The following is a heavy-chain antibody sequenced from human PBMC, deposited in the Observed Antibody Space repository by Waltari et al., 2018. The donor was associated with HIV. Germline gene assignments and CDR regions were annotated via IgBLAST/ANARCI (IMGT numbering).Heavy chain of an antibody. J-gene: IGHJ4*02. Sequence: QVRLVDSGGDVVVSGASLRLSCTISGFDFSNQTLHWVRQAPGKGPEWVATVSYNGQDEYFADSVRGRFAISRDISKTTMFLSMSHLRPEDTAVYYCARSPFHVNIYFFDYWGQGARVIVSS. CDR1: GFDFSNQT. CDR2: VSYNGQDE. V-gene: IGHV3-30*01. CDR3: ARSPFHVNIYFFDY. D-gene: IGHD3-9*01.